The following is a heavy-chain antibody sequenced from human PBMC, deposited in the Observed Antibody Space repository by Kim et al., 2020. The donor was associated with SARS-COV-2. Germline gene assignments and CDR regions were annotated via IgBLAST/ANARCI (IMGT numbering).Heavy chain of an antibody. V-gene: IGHV3-23*01. J-gene: IGHJ5*02. CDR3: AKSVTIVSSPLGS. D-gene: IGHD4-17*01. CDR2: IGIGGERT. Sequence: GGSLRLSCAASGFDFSSYAMNWVRQAPGKGLEWVSGIGIGGERTYYADSVKGRFTISRDYQRKTLFLQMNSLRAEDTAVYYCAKSVTIVSSPLGSWGQGTLLTVSS. CDR1: GFDFSSYA.